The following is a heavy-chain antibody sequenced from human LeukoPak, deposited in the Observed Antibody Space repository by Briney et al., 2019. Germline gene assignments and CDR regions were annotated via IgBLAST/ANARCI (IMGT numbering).Heavy chain of an antibody. CDR2: MNANSANT. V-gene: IGHV1-8*01. D-gene: IGHD3-9*01. J-gene: IGHJ4*01. Sequence: EASVKVSCKASGYTFTSYDINWVRQAPGQGLEWMGWMNANSANTGYAQKFQGRVTMTRDTSIRTAYMELTSLASEDTAMYYCARGRYDILTGYRLIDYCGHGTLVTVSS. CDR3: ARGRYDILTGYRLIDY. CDR1: GYTFTSYD.